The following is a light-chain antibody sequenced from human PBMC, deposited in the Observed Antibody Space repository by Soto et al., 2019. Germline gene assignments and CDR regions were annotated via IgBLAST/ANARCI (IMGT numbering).Light chain of an antibody. CDR2: DAS. J-gene: IGKJ5*01. Sequence: QDTVSLSPGERATLFCVASQTVSSYLDWYQQKPGQAPRLLIYDASTRATGIPARFSGSGSGTDFTLTISSLQPEDFAAYYCQHYYNLPNTFGQGTRLEIK. V-gene: IGKV3D-7*01. CDR1: QTVSSY. CDR3: QHYYNLPNT.